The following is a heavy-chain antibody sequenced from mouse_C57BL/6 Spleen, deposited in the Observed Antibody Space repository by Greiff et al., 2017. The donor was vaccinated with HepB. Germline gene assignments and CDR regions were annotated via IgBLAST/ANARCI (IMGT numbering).Heavy chain of an antibody. CDR1: GYTFTSYW. V-gene: IGHV1-55*01. CDR2: IYPGSGST. J-gene: IGHJ2*01. D-gene: IGHD1-1*01. Sequence: VQLQQSGAELVKPGASVKMSCTSSGYTFTSYWITWVKQRPGQGLEWIGDIYPGSGSTNYNEKFKSKATLTVDTSSSTAYMQISSLTSEDSAVYYCARRDYGGDYWGQGTTLTVSS. CDR3: ARRDYGGDY.